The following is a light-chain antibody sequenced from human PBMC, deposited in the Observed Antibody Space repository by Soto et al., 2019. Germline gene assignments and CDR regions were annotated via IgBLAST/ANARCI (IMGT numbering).Light chain of an antibody. Sequence: QSVLSQPPSVSGAPGQRITISCTGSSSNIGANYDVHWYRQVPGTAPKLLMSGDNNRPSGVADRFSGSKSGTSASLAITRLQAEDEADYYCQSYDSSLNRVFGTGTKV. CDR1: SSNIGANYD. CDR2: GDN. J-gene: IGLJ1*01. CDR3: QSYDSSLNRV. V-gene: IGLV1-40*01.